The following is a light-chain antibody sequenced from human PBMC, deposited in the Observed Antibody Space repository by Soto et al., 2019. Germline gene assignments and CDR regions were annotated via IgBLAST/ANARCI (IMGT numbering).Light chain of an antibody. CDR2: GAS. CDR1: QSISSSY. CDR3: QQYGGSPPFT. V-gene: IGKV3-20*01. Sequence: VLTQSPGTLSLSPGERATISCRASQSISSSYLALYQHKPGQAPRLLIYGASSWATGIPHRFSGSGSGTDFTLTISRLEPEDCGMYYCQQYGGSPPFTFGQGTRLEIK. J-gene: IGKJ2*01.